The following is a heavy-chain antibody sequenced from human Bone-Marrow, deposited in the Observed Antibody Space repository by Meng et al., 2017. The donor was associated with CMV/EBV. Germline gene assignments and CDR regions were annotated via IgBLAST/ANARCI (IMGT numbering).Heavy chain of an antibody. D-gene: IGHD2-15*01. CDR3: ARGIHCSGGSCPLSLDY. V-gene: IGHV3-21*01. Sequence: GGSLRLSCAASGFTFNNYSMNWVRQAPGKGLEWVSSIRTNRSYINHADSVKGRFTISRDNAKNSLYLQMNSLRAEDTAVYYCARGIHCSGGSCPLSLDYWGQGTLVTVSS. CDR2: IRTNRSYI. J-gene: IGHJ4*02. CDR1: GFTFNNYS.